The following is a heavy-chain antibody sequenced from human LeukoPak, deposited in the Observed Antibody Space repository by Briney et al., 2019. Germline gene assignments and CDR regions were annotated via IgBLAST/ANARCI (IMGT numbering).Heavy chain of an antibody. Sequence: ASVKVSCKASGYTFVDFDINWVRQVAGQGLEWMGIINPSGGATSYAQKFQGRVTMTRDTSTSTVYMEVSSLRSEDTAVYYCARAAITRDGYNSALDYWGQGTLVTVSS. J-gene: IGHJ4*02. CDR1: GYTFVDFD. CDR3: ARAAITRDGYNSALDY. V-gene: IGHV1-46*01. CDR2: INPSGGAT. D-gene: IGHD5-24*01.